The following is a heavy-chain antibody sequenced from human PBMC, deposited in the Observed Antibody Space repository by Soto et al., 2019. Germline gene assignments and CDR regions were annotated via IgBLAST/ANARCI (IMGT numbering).Heavy chain of an antibody. J-gene: IGHJ4*02. CDR1: GGTFSSYA. V-gene: IGHV1-69*13. CDR2: IIPIFGTA. CDR3: ARAPDGYTHRYYFDY. D-gene: IGHD5-12*01. Sequence: SVKVSCKASGGTFSSYAISWVRQAPGQGLEWMGGIIPIFGTANYAQKFQGRVTITADESTSTAYMELSSLRSEDTAVYYCARAPDGYTHRYYFDYWGQGTLVTVS.